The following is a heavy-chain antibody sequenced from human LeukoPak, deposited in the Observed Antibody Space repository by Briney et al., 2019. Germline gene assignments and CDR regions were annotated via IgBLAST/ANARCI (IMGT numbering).Heavy chain of an antibody. CDR1: GYSISSGYY. CDR2: IYHSGST. D-gene: IGHD3-10*01. Sequence: SETLSLTCAVSGYSISSGYYWGWIRQPPGKGLEWIGSIYHSGSTYYNPSLKSRVTISVDTSKNQFSLKLSSVTAPDTAVYYCARGLWLGELPFDYWGQGTLVTVSS. V-gene: IGHV4-38-2*01. J-gene: IGHJ4*02. CDR3: ARGLWLGELPFDY.